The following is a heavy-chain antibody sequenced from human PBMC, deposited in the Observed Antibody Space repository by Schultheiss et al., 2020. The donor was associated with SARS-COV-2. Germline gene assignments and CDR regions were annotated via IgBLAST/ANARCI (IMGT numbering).Heavy chain of an antibody. CDR1: GGSISSSSYY. J-gene: IGHJ4*02. D-gene: IGHD6-13*01. CDR3: ARLRAAAGTVDY. V-gene: IGHV4-39*01. CDR2: IYYSGST. Sequence: SETLSLTCTVSGGSISSSSYYWSWIRQPPGKGLEWIGSIYYSGSTYYNPSLKSRVTISVDTSKNQFSLKLSSVTAADTAVYYCARLRAAAGTVDYWGQGTLVTVSS.